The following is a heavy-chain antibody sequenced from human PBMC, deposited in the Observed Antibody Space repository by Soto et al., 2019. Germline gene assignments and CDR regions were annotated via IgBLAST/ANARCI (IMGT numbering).Heavy chain of an antibody. J-gene: IGHJ5*02. CDR3: ARDIPMEMGGCFDP. Sequence: QVQLVQSGAEVKKPGSSVKVSCKASGGTFSSYTISWVRQAPGQGLEWMGRIIPILGIANYAQKFQGRVTITADKSTSTAYMELSSLRSEDTAVYYCARDIPMEMGGCFDPWGQGTLVTVSS. CDR2: IIPILGIA. CDR1: GGTFSSYT. V-gene: IGHV1-69*08. D-gene: IGHD3-10*01.